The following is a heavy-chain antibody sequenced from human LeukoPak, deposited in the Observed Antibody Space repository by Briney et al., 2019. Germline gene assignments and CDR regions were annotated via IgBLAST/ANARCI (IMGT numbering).Heavy chain of an antibody. CDR1: GYIFTSYG. D-gene: IGHD6-19*01. V-gene: IGHV1-18*01. J-gene: IGHJ4*02. CDR3: ARDSLAVAGTFDY. Sequence: ASVTVSCTASGYIFTSYGISWVRQAPGQGLERMGWISTFNGNTNYAQKFQGRVIMTTDTSTSTAYMELRSLRSDDTAVYYCARDSLAVAGTFDYWGQGTLVTVSS. CDR2: ISTFNGNT.